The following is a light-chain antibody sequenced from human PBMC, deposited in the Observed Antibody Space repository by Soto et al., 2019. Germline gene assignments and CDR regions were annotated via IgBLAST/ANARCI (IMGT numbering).Light chain of an antibody. Sequence: QSALTQPRSVSGSPGQSVTISCTGTSSDVGGYNYVSWYQQHRGKAPKLMIYDVTKRPSGVPDRFSGSKSGNTASLTISGLQAEDEADFYCCSYAGSYTFVFGTGTKLTVL. CDR2: DVT. J-gene: IGLJ1*01. CDR1: SSDVGGYNY. V-gene: IGLV2-11*01. CDR3: CSYAGSYTFV.